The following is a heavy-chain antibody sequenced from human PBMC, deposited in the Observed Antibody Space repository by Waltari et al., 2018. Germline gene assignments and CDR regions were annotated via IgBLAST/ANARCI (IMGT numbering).Heavy chain of an antibody. CDR2: VRLRGQT. J-gene: IGHJ5*02. V-gene: IGHV4-4*02. Sequence: QLQLQESGPGLVKPSGTLSPNCAVFGDSMSTTDVWNWVRQPPGKGLEWIGQVRLRGQTNYNPSFASRVSISVDTYKNQFSLRVTSATAADTAVYYCARDRGRGLYLDPWGPGTLVTVSP. D-gene: IGHD5-12*01. CDR3: ARDRGRGLYLDP. CDR1: GDSMSTTDV.